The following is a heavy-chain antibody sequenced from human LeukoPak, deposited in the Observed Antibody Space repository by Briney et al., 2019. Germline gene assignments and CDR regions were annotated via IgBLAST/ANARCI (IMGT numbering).Heavy chain of an antibody. CDR3: ARGADCGGDCFRLSFLY. Sequence: GGSLRLSCVASGFTFSSYAMTWVRQAPGKGLEWVSGISGSGERIHYADSVKGRFTISRDNSKNTVYLQMNSLRAEDTAVYYCARGADCGGDCFRLSFLYWGQGTLVTVPS. V-gene: IGHV3-23*01. D-gene: IGHD2-21*02. CDR1: GFTFSSYA. J-gene: IGHJ4*02. CDR2: ISGSGERI.